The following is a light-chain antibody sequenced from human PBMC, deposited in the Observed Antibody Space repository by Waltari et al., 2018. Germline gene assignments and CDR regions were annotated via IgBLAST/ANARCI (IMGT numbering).Light chain of an antibody. CDR3: QVWDSYSDHMV. CDR1: DIGSKR. V-gene: IGLV3-21*04. J-gene: IGLJ2*01. Sequence: SYVLTQPPSLSVAPGRTATISCVGNDIGSKRVHWYQQKPGQAPVLVIYYNRDWPPGIPDRFSGSNSGNTATLTIIRVEAGDEADYFCQVWDSYSDHMVFGGGTQLTVL. CDR2: YNR.